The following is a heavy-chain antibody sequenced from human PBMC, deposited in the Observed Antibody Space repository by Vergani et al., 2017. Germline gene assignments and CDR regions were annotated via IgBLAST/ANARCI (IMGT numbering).Heavy chain of an antibody. CDR3: ARAPPNYYDSSGYYYVPRAPFDY. CDR2: IIPIVGTA. J-gene: IGHJ4*02. D-gene: IGHD3-22*01. V-gene: IGHV1-69*01. CDR1: GGTFSSYA. Sequence: QVQLVQSGAEVKKPGSSVKVSCKASGGTFSSYAISWVRQAPGQGLEWMGGIIPIVGTANYAQKFQGRVTITADESTSTAYMELSSLRAEDTAVYYCARAPPNYYDSSGYYYVPRAPFDYWGQGTLVTVSS.